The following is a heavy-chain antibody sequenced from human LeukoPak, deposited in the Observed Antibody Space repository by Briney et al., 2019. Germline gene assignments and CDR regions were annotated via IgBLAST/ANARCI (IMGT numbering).Heavy chain of an antibody. Sequence: GGSLRLSCAASGFTFSNYAMHWARQAPGKGLEWVAFISHDRSNNCHADSVKGRFTISRDNSKNTLYLQMNSLADEDTAVYYCARDLSGSYMSDYWGQGTLVTVSS. CDR3: ARDLSGSYMSDY. V-gene: IGHV3-30-3*01. CDR1: GFTFSNYA. J-gene: IGHJ4*02. CDR2: ISHDRSNN. D-gene: IGHD3-10*01.